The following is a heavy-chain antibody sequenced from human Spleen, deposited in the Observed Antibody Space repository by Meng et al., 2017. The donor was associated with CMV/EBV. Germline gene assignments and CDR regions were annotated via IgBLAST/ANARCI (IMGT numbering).Heavy chain of an antibody. CDR2: MNPNSGNT. D-gene: IGHD6-19*01. J-gene: IGHJ4*02. CDR3: AREVTNTSGWYGFDY. Sequence: SGYTFTSYDFNWVRQATGQGLEWMGWMNPNSGNTGYTQKFQGRVTMTRNTSISTAYMELSSLRYEDTAVYYCAREVTNTSGWYGFDYWGQGTLVTVSS. CDR1: GYTFTSYD. V-gene: IGHV1-8*01.